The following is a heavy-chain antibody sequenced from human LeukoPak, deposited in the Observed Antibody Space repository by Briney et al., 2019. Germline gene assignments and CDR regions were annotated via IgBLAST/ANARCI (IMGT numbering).Heavy chain of an antibody. CDR1: GFTFSTYW. CDR2: IKPDGSEK. Sequence: GGSLRLSCAASGFTFSTYWMSWVRQAPGKGLEWVANIKPDGSEKYYVDSVKGRFTISRDNAKNSLYLQMNSLRAEDTAVYYRARVPGYSSSWYPNWFDPWGQGTLVTVSS. D-gene: IGHD6-13*01. J-gene: IGHJ5*02. CDR3: ARVPGYSSSWYPNWFDP. V-gene: IGHV3-7*01.